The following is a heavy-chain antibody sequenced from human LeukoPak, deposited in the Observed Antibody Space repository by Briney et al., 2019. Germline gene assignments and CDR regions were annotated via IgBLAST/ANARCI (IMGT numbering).Heavy chain of an antibody. CDR2: IYYSGST. J-gene: IGHJ4*02. V-gene: IGHV4-59*08. D-gene: IGHD2-15*01. CDR3: ARHAYCSGGSCYSRYYFDY. Sequence: SETLSLTCTVSGGSISSYYWSWIRQPPGKGLEWIGYIYYSGSTNYNPSLKSRVTISVDTSKNQFSLKLSSVTAADTAVYYCARHAYCSGGSCYSRYYFDYWGQGTLVTVSS. CDR1: GGSISSYY.